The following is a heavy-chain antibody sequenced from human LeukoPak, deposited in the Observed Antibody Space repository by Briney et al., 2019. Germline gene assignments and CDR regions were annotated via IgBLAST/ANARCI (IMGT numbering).Heavy chain of an antibody. D-gene: IGHD2-8*01. J-gene: IGHJ4*02. V-gene: IGHV3-23*01. CDR3: ARGGNGYCSNGICSPRAVAAIDY. CDR2: ISGSGTYT. Sequence: GGSLRLSCAASGFTFSSSAMSWVRQAPGKGLEWVSGISGSGTYTHYTDSVRGRFTISRDNSKNTLYLQMNSLRAEDTAIYYCARGGNGYCSNGICSPRAVAAIDYWGQGTLVTVSS. CDR1: GFTFSSSA.